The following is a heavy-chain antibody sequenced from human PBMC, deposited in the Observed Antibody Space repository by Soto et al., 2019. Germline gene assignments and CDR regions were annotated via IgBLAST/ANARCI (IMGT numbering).Heavy chain of an antibody. CDR2: IYPGDSDT. V-gene: IGHV5-51*01. CDR1: GYSFTSYW. D-gene: IGHD3-22*01. J-gene: IGHJ3*02. Sequence: GESLKISCKGSGYSFTSYWIGWVRQMPGKGLEWMGIIYPGDSDTRYSPSFQGQVTISADKSISTAYLQWSSLKASDTAMYYCASSTPYYYDSGAGDGAFDIWGQATMVTVSS. CDR3: ASSTPYYYDSGAGDGAFDI.